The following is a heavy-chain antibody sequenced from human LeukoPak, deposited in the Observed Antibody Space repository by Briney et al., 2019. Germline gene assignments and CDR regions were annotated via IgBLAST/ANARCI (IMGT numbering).Heavy chain of an antibody. Sequence: ASVKVSCKASGYTFTGYYMHWVQQAPGQGLEWMGWINPNSGGTNYAQKFQGRVTMTTDTSTSTAYMELRSLRFDDTAVYYCARDCIGCHGFDYWGQGTLVTVSS. J-gene: IGHJ4*02. CDR2: INPNSGGT. D-gene: IGHD2-15*01. V-gene: IGHV1-2*02. CDR3: ARDCIGCHGFDY. CDR1: GYTFTGYY.